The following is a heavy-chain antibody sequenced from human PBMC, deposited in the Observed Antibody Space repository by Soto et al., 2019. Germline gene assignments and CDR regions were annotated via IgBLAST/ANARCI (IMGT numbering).Heavy chain of an antibody. Sequence: QVQLVQSGAEVKKPGASVKVSCKASGYTFTSSGMSWVRQAPGQGLEWMGWISAHTGSSEYAQRFQGRVTMTTSRSTTTAYMELRTLRSDATAVYYCAWGFFYLGSDSRGYSFAAFDFWGPGTRVTVSS. CDR2: ISAHTGSS. D-gene: IGHD3-22*01. CDR3: AWGFFYLGSDSRGYSFAAFDF. J-gene: IGHJ3*01. CDR1: GYTFTSSG. V-gene: IGHV1-18*01.